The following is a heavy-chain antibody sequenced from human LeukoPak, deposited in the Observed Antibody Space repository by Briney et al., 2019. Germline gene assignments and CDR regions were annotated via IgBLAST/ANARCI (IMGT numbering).Heavy chain of an antibody. CDR3: AREQDYGITNWFDP. D-gene: IGHD4-17*01. Sequence: PGGSLRLSCAASGFTFSSYSMNWVRQAPGKGLEWISYISSSSSTIYYADSVKGRFTISRDNAKNSLYLQLNSLRAEDTAVYYCAREQDYGITNWFDPWGQGTLVTVSS. J-gene: IGHJ5*02. CDR1: GFTFSSYS. V-gene: IGHV3-48*01. CDR2: ISSSSSTI.